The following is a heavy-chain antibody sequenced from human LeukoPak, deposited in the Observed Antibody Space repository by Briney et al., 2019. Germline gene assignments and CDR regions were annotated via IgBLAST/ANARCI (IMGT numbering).Heavy chain of an antibody. CDR2: ITGSDLST. D-gene: IGHD2-21*02. J-gene: IGHJ4*02. CDR3: ARALVTDHENYFDY. V-gene: IGHV3-23*01. CDR1: GFTFSNFG. Sequence: GGSLRLSCAASGFTFSNFGMSWVRQGPGKGPEWVSSITGSDLSTYYADSVRGRFTISRDNSKNTMYLQMNSLRAEDTAVYYCARALVTDHENYFDYWGQGTLVTVSS.